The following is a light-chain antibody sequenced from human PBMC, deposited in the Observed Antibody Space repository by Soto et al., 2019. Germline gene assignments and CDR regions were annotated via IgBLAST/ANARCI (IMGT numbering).Light chain of an antibody. CDR3: KQYNSSPT. CDR1: QSISSW. V-gene: IGKV1-5*03. J-gene: IGKJ1*01. Sequence: DIQMTQSPSTLSASVGDRVTITCLASQSISSWLAWYQQKPGKAPKLLIYKASSLESGVPSRFSGSGSGTEFTLTISSLQPDDFATYYCKQYNSSPTFGQGTKVEIK. CDR2: KAS.